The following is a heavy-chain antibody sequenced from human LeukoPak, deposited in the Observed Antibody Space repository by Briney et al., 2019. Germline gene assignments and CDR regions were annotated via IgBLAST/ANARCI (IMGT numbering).Heavy chain of an antibody. V-gene: IGHV3-21*01. Sequence: GGSLRLSCAASGFTFSSYSMNWVRQAPGKGLEWVSSVSSSSSYIYYADSVKGRFTISRDNAKNSLYLQMNSLRAEDTAVYYCATDYYDSSGSDYWGQGTLVTVSS. J-gene: IGHJ4*02. CDR3: ATDYYDSSGSDY. CDR2: VSSSSSYI. CDR1: GFTFSSYS. D-gene: IGHD3-22*01.